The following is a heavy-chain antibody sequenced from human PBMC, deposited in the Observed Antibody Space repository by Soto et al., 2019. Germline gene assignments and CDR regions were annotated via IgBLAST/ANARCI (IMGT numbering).Heavy chain of an antibody. J-gene: IGHJ4*01. D-gene: IGHD1-7*01. CDR3: ARIGSIPDVRETIAFDH. CDR1: GFTFGIYW. CDR2: INTDGSVI. Sequence: EVQLVESGGGLVQPGGSLRLSCATSGFTFGIYWMHWVRQAPGKGLVWVSRINTDGSVIDYADSVKGRFTLSRDNAKNTLYLQMNSLTTDDTAVYYCARIGSIPDVRETIAFDHWGHGTLVTVSS. V-gene: IGHV3-74*01.